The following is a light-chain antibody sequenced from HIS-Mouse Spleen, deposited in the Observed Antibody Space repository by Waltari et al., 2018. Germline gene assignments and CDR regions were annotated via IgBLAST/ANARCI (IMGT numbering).Light chain of an antibody. CDR3: NSRDSSGNHVV. V-gene: IGLV3-19*01. J-gene: IGLJ2*01. CDR1: SLRSYY. CDR2: GKN. Sequence: SSELTQDPAVSVALGQTVRITCQGHSLRSYYSSCNQQKPGQAPVLVIYGKNNRPSGIPDRFSGSSSGNTASLTITGAQAEDEADYYCNSRDSSGNHVVFGGGTKLTVL.